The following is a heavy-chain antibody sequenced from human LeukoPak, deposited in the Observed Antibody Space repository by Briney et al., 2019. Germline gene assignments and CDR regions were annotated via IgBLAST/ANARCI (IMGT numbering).Heavy chain of an antibody. CDR3: ARGRGSGSYYLWFDP. Sequence: RASVKVSCKASGYTFTSYDINWVRQATGQWLEWMGWMNPNSGNTGYAQKFQGRVTMTRNTSISTAYMELSSLRSEDTAVYYCARGRGSGSYYLWFDPWGQGTLVTVSS. J-gene: IGHJ5*02. CDR1: GYTFTSYD. CDR2: MNPNSGNT. D-gene: IGHD3-10*01. V-gene: IGHV1-8*01.